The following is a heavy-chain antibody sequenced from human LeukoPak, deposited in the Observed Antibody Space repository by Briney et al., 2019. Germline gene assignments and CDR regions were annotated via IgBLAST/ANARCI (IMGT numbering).Heavy chain of an antibody. CDR3: ARDSSYYFGSGSLTQFYYHGMDV. J-gene: IGHJ6*02. CDR1: GFTFSSYS. Sequence: GGSLRLSCTASGFTFSSYSMNWVRQAPGKGLEWVSSISSSSSYIYYADSVKGRFTISRDNAKNSLYLQMNSLRAEDTAVYYCARDSSYYFGSGSLTQFYYHGMDVWGQGTTVTVSS. D-gene: IGHD3-10*01. V-gene: IGHV3-21*04. CDR2: ISSSSSYI.